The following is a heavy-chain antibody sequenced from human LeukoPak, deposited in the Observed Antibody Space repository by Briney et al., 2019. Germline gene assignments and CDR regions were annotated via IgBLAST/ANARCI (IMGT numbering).Heavy chain of an antibody. Sequence: PGRSLRLSCAASGFTFSSYGMHWVRQAPGKGLEWVAVISYDGSNKYYADSVKGRFTISRDNSKNTLYLQMNSLRAEDTAIYYCAKDGKGAPVAGTGYFDYWGQGTLVTVSS. J-gene: IGHJ4*02. V-gene: IGHV3-30*18. CDR3: AKDGKGAPVAGTGYFDY. D-gene: IGHD6-19*01. CDR2: ISYDGSNK. CDR1: GFTFSSYG.